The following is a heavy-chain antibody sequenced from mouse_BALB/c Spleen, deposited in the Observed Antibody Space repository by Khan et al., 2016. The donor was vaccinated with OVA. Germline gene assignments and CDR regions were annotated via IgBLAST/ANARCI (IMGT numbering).Heavy chain of an antibody. J-gene: IGHJ2*01. V-gene: IGHV1-7*01. CDR3: ARRGLRWDFDY. CDR2: INPSTGYT. Sequence: QVQLQQSGAELAKPGASVKMSCKASGYTFINYWILWVKQRPGPGLEWIGYINPSTGYTEYNQNFKDKATLTADKSPSTAYMQLSSLTSEDSAVYYCARRGLRWDFDYWGQGTTLTVSS. CDR1: GYTFINYW. D-gene: IGHD1-1*01.